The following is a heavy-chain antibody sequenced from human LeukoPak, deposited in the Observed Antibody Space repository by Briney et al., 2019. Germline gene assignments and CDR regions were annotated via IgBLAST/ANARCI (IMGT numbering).Heavy chain of an antibody. V-gene: IGHV1-2*02. Sequence: ASVKVSCKASGYTFTGYYMHWVRQAPGQGLEWMGWINPNSGGTNYAQKFQGRVTMTRDTSISTAYMELSRLRSDDTAVYYCAVSPERGYSYGYSYWGQGTLVTVSS. D-gene: IGHD5-18*01. CDR1: GYTFTGYY. CDR3: AVSPERGYSYGYSY. CDR2: INPNSGGT. J-gene: IGHJ4*02.